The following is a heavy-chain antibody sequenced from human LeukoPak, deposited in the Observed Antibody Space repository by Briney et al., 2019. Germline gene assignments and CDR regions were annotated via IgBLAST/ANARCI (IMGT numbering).Heavy chain of an antibody. J-gene: IGHJ5*02. V-gene: IGHV1-69*04. CDR3: ARDRLPALEAIFEVWSWFDP. Sequence: SVKVSCKASGGTFSSYTISWVRQAPGQGLEWMGRIIPILGIANYAQKFQGRVTITADKSTSTAYMELSSLRSEDTAVYYCARDRLPALEAIFEVWSWFDPWGQGTLVTVSS. CDR2: IIPILGIA. CDR1: GGTFSSYT. D-gene: IGHD3-3*01.